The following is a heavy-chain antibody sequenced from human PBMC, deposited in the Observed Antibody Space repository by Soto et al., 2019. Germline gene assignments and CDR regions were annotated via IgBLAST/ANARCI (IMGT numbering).Heavy chain of an antibody. V-gene: IGHV1-69*02. J-gene: IGHJ6*02. CDR1: GGTFSSYT. Sequence: QVQLVQSGAEVKKPGSSVKVSCKASGGTFSSYTISWVRQAPGQGLEWIGRIIPILGIANYAQKFQGRVTITADKSTSTAYMELSSLRSEDTAVYYCARRRYCSSTRCLYYYYYGMDVWGQGTTATVSS. CDR2: IIPILGIA. D-gene: IGHD2-2*01. CDR3: ARRRYCSSTRCLYYYYYGMDV.